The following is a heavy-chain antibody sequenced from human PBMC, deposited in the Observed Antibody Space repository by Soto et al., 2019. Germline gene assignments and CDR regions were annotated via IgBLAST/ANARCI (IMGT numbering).Heavy chain of an antibody. CDR3: AKMTYCGGDCYQPSYYYYGMDG. CDR2: ISGSGGST. CDR1: GFTFSSYA. Sequence: GGSLRLSCAASGFTFSSYAMSWVRQAPGKGLEWVSAISGSGGSTYYADSVKGRFTISRDNSKNTLYLQMNSLRAEDTAVYYCAKMTYCGGDCYQPSYYYYGMDGRGQGTKVTVSS. V-gene: IGHV3-23*01. J-gene: IGHJ6*02. D-gene: IGHD2-21*02.